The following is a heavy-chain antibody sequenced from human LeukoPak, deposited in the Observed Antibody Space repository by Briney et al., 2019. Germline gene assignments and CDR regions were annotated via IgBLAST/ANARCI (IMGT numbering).Heavy chain of an antibody. CDR1: GYTFTSYA. V-gene: IGHV1-3*01. Sequence: ASVKVSCKASGYTFTSYAMHWVRQAPGQRLEWMGWINAGNGNTKYSQKFQGRVTITRDTSASTAYMELSSLRSEDTAVYYCARWARGYCSGGSCYSSPAFMDVWGQGTTVTVSS. D-gene: IGHD2-15*01. CDR2: INAGNGNT. J-gene: IGHJ6*02. CDR3: ARWARGYCSGGSCYSSPAFMDV.